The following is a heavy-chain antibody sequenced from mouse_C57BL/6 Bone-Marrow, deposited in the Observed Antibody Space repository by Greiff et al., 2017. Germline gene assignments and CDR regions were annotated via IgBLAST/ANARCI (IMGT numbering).Heavy chain of an antibody. CDR1: GYTFTSYW. CDR3: AKDYGSSYFDY. J-gene: IGHJ2*01. Sequence: QVQLQQSGAELVKPGASVKMSCKASGYTFTSYWITWVKQRPGQGLEWIGDIYPGSGNTNYNEKFKSKATLTADTSSSTAYMQLSSLTSEDSAVYYCAKDYGSSYFDYWGQGTTLTVSS. D-gene: IGHD1-1*01. CDR2: IYPGSGNT. V-gene: IGHV1-55*01.